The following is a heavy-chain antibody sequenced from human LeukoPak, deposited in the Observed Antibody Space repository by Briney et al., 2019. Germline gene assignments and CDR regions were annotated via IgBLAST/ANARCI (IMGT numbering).Heavy chain of an antibody. CDR2: ISSSSSYI. CDR3: ARDLSCSSTSCYTGAFDI. J-gene: IGHJ3*02. CDR1: GFTFSSYS. D-gene: IGHD2-2*02. V-gene: IGHV3-21*01. Sequence: GGSLRLSCAASGFTFSSYSMSWVRQAPGKGLEWVSSISSSSSYIYYADSVKGRFTISRDNAKNSLYLQMNSLRAEDTAVYYCARDLSCSSTSCYTGAFDIWGQGTMVTVSS.